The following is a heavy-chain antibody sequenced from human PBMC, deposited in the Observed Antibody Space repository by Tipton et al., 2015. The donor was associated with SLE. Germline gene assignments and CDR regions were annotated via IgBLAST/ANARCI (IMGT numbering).Heavy chain of an antibody. CDR1: GGSISGSSYY. J-gene: IGHJ4*02. D-gene: IGHD3-22*01. Sequence: LRLSCSVSGGSISGSSYYWGWIRQPPGKWLEWIGTMYYSGSTYYNPSLKSRVTISIDTSKNQFSLRLSSVTAADTAVYYCARFPRRDSSIYWGRGTLVTVSS. CDR2: MYYSGST. V-gene: IGHV4-39*07. CDR3: ARFPRRDSSIY.